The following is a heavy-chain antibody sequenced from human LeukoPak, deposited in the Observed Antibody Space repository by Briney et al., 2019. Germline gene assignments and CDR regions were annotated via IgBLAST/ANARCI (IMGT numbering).Heavy chain of an antibody. Sequence: GGPLRLSCAASGFTFGSYNMNWVRQAPGKGLEWISYITTSGGTIYYADSVKGRFTISRDNAKNSLYLQMNSLRDEDTAVYYCARRIVGAFPFDYWGQGTLVTVSS. J-gene: IGHJ4*02. CDR1: GFTFGSYN. CDR3: ARRIVGAFPFDY. CDR2: ITTSGGTI. D-gene: IGHD1-26*01. V-gene: IGHV3-48*02.